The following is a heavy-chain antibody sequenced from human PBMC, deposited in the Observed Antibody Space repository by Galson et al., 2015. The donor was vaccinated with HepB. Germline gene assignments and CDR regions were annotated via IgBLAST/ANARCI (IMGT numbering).Heavy chain of an antibody. CDR3: ARALPYDFWSGSYYFDY. CDR2: INPNSGGT. Sequence: SVKVSCKASGYTFTGYYMHWVRQAPGQGLEWMGRINPNSGGTNYAQKFQGRVTMTRDTSISTAYMELSRLRSDDTAVYYCARALPYDFWSGSYYFDYWGQGTLVTVSS. J-gene: IGHJ4*02. CDR1: GYTFTGYY. D-gene: IGHD3-3*01. V-gene: IGHV1-2*06.